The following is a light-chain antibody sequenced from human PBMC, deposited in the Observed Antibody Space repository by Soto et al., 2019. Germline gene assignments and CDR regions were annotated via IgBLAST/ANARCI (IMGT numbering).Light chain of an antibody. V-gene: IGLV2-8*01. Sequence: QSALTQPPSASGSPGQSGTISCTGTSSDVADYQYVSWYQQHPGKAPKLMIYEVNKRPSGIPDRFSGSKSGSTASLTVSGLQPEDEADYYCSSYAGSSTYVFGTGTKVTVL. CDR3: SSYAGSSTYV. CDR2: EVN. CDR1: SSDVADYQY. J-gene: IGLJ1*01.